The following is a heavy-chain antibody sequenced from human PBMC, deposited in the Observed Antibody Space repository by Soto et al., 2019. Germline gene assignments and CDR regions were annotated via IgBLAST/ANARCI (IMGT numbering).Heavy chain of an antibody. CDR3: ARMESFGSLNWFDP. CDR1: GYTFTNND. J-gene: IGHJ5*02. V-gene: IGHV1-8*02. D-gene: IGHD5-18*01. CDR2: MNPGSGDT. Sequence: ASVKVSCKASGYTFTNNDDSWVRQATGQGLEWMGWMNPGSGDTGYAQKFQGRVTMTRDISIATAYMELNSLTSEDTAIYYCARMESFGSLNWFDPWGQGTLVT.